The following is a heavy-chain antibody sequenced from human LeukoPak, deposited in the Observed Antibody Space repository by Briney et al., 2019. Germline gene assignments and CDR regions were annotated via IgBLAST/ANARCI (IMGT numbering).Heavy chain of an antibody. CDR2: INHSGST. CDR1: GGSFSGYY. Sequence: PSETLSLTCAVYGGSFSGYYWSWIRQPPGKGLEWIGEINHSGSTNYNPSLKSRATISVDTSKNQFSLKLSSVAAADTAVYYCASLLRRDYWGQGTLVTVSS. CDR3: ASLLRRDY. J-gene: IGHJ4*02. V-gene: IGHV4-34*01. D-gene: IGHD3-3*01.